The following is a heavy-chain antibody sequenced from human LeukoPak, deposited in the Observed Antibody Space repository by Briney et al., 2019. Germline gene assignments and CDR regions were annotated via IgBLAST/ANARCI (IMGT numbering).Heavy chain of an antibody. CDR3: TTRITMVRGALVVDY. CDR2: IKSKTDGGTT. V-gene: IGHV3-15*01. CDR1: GFTFSNAW. Sequence: PGGSLRLSCAASGFTFSNAWMSRVRQAPGKGLEWVGRIKSKTDGGTTDYAAPVKGRFTISRDDSKNTLYLQMNSLKTEDTAAYYCTTRITMVRGALVVDYWGQGTLVTVSS. J-gene: IGHJ4*02. D-gene: IGHD3-10*01.